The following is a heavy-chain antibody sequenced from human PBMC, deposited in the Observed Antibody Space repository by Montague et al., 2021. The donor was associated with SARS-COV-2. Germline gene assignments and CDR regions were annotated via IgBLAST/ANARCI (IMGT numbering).Heavy chain of an antibody. D-gene: IGHD1-20*01. Sequence: SETLSLTCTVSGGSISSSSYYWGWIRQPPGKGLEWIGSIYYSGSTYYNPSLKSRVTISVDTSKNQFSLKLSSVTAADTAVYYCARDQGYNWNYYYYYGIDVWGQGTTVTVSS. CDR1: GGSISSSSYY. V-gene: IGHV4-39*07. J-gene: IGHJ6*02. CDR3: ARDQGYNWNYYYYYGIDV. CDR2: IYYSGST.